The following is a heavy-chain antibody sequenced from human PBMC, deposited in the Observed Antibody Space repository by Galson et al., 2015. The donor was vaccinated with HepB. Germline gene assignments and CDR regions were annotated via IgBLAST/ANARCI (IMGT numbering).Heavy chain of an antibody. Sequence: SVKVSCKASGGTFSSYAISWVRQAPGQGLEWMGRIIPILGIANYAQKFQGRVTITADKSTSTAYMELSSLRSEDTAVYYCARDVEAATYYYYGMDVWGQGTTVTVSS. J-gene: IGHJ6*02. CDR1: GGTFSSYA. V-gene: IGHV1-69*04. CDR3: ARDVEAATYYYYGMDV. CDR2: IIPILGIA. D-gene: IGHD2-15*01.